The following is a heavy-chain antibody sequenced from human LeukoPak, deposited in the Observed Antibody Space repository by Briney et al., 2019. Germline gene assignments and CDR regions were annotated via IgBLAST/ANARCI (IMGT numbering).Heavy chain of an antibody. CDR2: ISYSGST. CDR1: GGSMNPYY. J-gene: IGHJ6*03. V-gene: IGHV4-59*01. CDR3: ARGGYYYMDV. Sequence: PSETLSLTCTVSGGSMNPYYWSWIRQPPGKGLEWIGYISYSGSTKYNPSLKSRVIISVDTSKNHFSLKLTSVTTADTAVYYCARGGYYYMDVWGKGTTVTVSS.